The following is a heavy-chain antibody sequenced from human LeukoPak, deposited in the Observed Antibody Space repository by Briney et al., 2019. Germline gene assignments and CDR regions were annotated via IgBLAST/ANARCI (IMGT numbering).Heavy chain of an antibody. J-gene: IGHJ6*03. CDR1: GGTFSSYA. CDR2: IIPIFGTA. D-gene: IGHD2-2*01. V-gene: IGHV1-69*13. CDR3: ARVVVDPRYYYYYMDV. Sequence: SVKVSCKASGGTFSSYAISWVRQAPGQGLEWMGRIIPIFGTANYAQKFQGRVTITADESTSTAYMELSSLRSEDTAVYYCARVVVDPRYYYYYMDVWGKGTTVTVSS.